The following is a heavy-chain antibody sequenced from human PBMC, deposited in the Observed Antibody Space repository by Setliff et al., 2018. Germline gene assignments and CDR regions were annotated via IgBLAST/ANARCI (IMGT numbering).Heavy chain of an antibody. CDR2: IQNGGNT. V-gene: IGHV4-59*01. CDR3: ARDRVLGSTWYELIASDF. J-gene: IGHJ4*02. CDR1: GDSISRYY. Sequence: SETLSLICTVSGDSISRYYWSWIRQPPGKGLEWIGYIQNGGNTKYNPSLGSRITMSVDTSKNQFSLKLSSVTAADTAVYFCARDRVLGSTWYELIASDFWGQGSLVTVSS. D-gene: IGHD6-13*01.